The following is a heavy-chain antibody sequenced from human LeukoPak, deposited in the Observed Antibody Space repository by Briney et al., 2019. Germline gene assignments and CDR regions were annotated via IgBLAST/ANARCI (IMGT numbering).Heavy chain of an antibody. Sequence: GGSLRLSCSASGFTFSSLALHWVRQAPGKGLEYVSGISHNGGSTYYADSVKGRSTISRDNPRKMLYLQMTSLRVEDTAVYYRVKEGRSGWYYFDCWGQGTLVTVSS. CDR1: GFTFSSLA. D-gene: IGHD6-19*01. V-gene: IGHV3-64D*06. J-gene: IGHJ4*02. CDR2: ISHNGGST. CDR3: VKEGRSGWYYFDC.